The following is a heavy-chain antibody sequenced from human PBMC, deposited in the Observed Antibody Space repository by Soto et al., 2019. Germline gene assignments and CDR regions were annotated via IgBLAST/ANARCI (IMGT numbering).Heavy chain of an antibody. D-gene: IGHD3-22*01. V-gene: IGHV1-69*13. Sequence: ASVKVSCKASGGTFSSYAISWVRQAPGQGLEWMGGIIPIFGTANYAQKFQGRVTITADESTSTAYMELSSLRSEDTAVYYCAREGYYDSSGYYWFDYWGQGTLVTVSS. CDR1: GGTFSSYA. CDR3: AREGYYDSSGYYWFDY. J-gene: IGHJ4*02. CDR2: IIPIFGTA.